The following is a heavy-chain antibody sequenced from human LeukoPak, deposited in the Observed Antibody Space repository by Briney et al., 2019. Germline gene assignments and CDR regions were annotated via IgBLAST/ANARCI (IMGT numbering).Heavy chain of an antibody. J-gene: IGHJ6*02. CDR1: GGSISSYY. CDR2: IYYSGST. D-gene: IGHD5-12*01. Sequence: SETLSLTCTVSGGSISSYYWSWIRQPPGKGLEWIGYIYYSGSTNYNPSLKSRVTISVDTSKIQFSLKLSSVTAADMAVYYCARDRGYSGFDQSHYYYYGMDVWGQGTTVTVSS. CDR3: ARDRGYSGFDQSHYYYYGMDV. V-gene: IGHV4-59*01.